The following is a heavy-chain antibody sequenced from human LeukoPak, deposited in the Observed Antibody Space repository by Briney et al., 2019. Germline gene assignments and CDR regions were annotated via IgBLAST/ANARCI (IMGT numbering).Heavy chain of an antibody. D-gene: IGHD1-14*01. CDR3: ARLRPGAGFDY. Sequence: GGSLRLSCAASGFTFSSYAMTWVRQAPGKGLEWVSGISGSGGTTYYADSVKGRFTTSRDNLKNTLYLQMSSLRAEDTAVYYCARLRPGAGFDYWGQGTLVTVVS. CDR1: GFTFSSYA. J-gene: IGHJ4*02. CDR2: ISGSGGTT. V-gene: IGHV3-23*01.